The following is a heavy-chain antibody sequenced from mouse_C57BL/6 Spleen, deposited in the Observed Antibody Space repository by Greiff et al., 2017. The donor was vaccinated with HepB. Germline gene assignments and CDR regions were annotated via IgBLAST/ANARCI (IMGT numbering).Heavy chain of an antibody. V-gene: IGHV14-2*01. CDR1: GFNIKDYY. Sequence: VQLKESGAELVKPGASVKLSCTASGFNIKDYYMHWVKQRTEQGLEWIGRIDPEDGETKYAPKFQGKATITADTSSNTAYLQLSSLTSEDTAVYYCAPSMSSGYWFAYWGQGTLVTVSA. J-gene: IGHJ3*01. CDR2: IDPEDGET. CDR3: APSMSSGYWFAY. D-gene: IGHD3-2*02.